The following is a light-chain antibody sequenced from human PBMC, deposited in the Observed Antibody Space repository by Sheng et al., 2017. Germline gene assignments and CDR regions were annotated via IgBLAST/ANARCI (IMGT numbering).Light chain of an antibody. Sequence: SYELTQPLSVSVSPGQKASITCSGDKLGHKYAYWYQQKPGQSPLLVIYDDDKRPSGIPERFSGSSSGNTATLTISETQAMDEADYYCQTWDSNIAVFGTGTKVTVL. J-gene: IGLJ1*01. V-gene: IGLV3-1*01. CDR3: QTWDSNIAV. CDR2: DDD. CDR1: KLGHKY.